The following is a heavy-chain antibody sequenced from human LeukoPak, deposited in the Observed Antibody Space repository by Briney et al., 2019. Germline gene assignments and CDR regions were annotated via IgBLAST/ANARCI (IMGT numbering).Heavy chain of an antibody. CDR3: ARTLRLGTPRAFDI. J-gene: IGHJ3*02. CDR1: GFTFSSYW. V-gene: IGHV3-7*05. CDR2: IHEDGSDK. Sequence: GGSLRLSCVVSGFTFSSYWMNWVRQAPGEGLEWVANIHEDGSDKYYVDSVKGRFTISRDNAKNSLYLQMNSLRAEDTALYYCARTLRLGTPRAFDIWGRGTVVTVSS. D-gene: IGHD1-14*01.